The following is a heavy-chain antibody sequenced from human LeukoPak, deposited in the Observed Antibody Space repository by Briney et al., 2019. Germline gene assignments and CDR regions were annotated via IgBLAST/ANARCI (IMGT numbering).Heavy chain of an antibody. Sequence: GASVKVSCKASDYTFTNYGITWVRQAPGQGLEWMGRIIPIFGTANYAQKFQGRVTITTDESTSTAYMELSSLRSEDTAVYYCATVALYYGSGYYFDYWGQGTLVTVSS. V-gene: IGHV1-69*05. CDR1: DYTFTNYG. CDR2: IIPIFGTA. J-gene: IGHJ4*02. D-gene: IGHD3-10*01. CDR3: ATVALYYGSGYYFDY.